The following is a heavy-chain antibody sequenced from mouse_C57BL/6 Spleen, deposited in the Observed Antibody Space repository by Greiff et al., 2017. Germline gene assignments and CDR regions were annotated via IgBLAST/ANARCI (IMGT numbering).Heavy chain of an antibody. Sequence: QVQLQQSGAELVKPGASVKISCKASGYAFSSYWMNWVKQRPGKGLEWIGQIYPGDGDTNYNGKFKGKATLTADKSSSTAYMQLSSLTSEDSAVYFCVLNYDGAWFAYWGQGTLVTVSA. CDR2: IYPGDGDT. V-gene: IGHV1-80*01. J-gene: IGHJ3*01. D-gene: IGHD2-4*01. CDR1: GYAFSSYW. CDR3: VLNYDGAWFAY.